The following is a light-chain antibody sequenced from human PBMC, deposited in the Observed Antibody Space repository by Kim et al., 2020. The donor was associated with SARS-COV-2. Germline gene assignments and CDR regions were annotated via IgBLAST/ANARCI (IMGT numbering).Light chain of an antibody. Sequence: SLAQGERAPPSGRASQSVSSYLAWYQQKPGQAPRLLIYDASNRATGIPARFSGSGSGTDFTLTISSLEPEDFAVYYCQQRSNWPYTFGQGTKLEI. CDR3: QQRSNWPYT. CDR1: QSVSSY. V-gene: IGKV3-11*01. CDR2: DAS. J-gene: IGKJ2*01.